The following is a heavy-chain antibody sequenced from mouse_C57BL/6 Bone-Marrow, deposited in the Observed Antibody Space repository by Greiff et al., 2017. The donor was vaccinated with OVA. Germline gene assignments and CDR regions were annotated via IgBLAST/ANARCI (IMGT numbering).Heavy chain of an antibody. CDR1: GYSITSGYY. D-gene: IGHD2-5*01. CDR2: ISYDGSN. CDR3: ARESNYFYWDFDV. Sequence: DVQLQESGPGLVKPSQSLSLTCSVTGYSITSGYYWNWIRQFPGNKLEWMGYISYDGSNNYNPSLKNRISITRDTSKNQFFLKLNSVTAEDTATYYRARESNYFYWDFDVWGTGTTVTVSS. J-gene: IGHJ1*03. V-gene: IGHV3-6*01.